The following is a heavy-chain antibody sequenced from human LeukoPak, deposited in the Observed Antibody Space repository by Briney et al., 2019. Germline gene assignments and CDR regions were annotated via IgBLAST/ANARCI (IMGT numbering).Heavy chain of an antibody. CDR1: GDSISSSSSY. CDR3: ARETSQKGAHYMDV. J-gene: IGHJ6*03. V-gene: IGHV4-39*07. CDR2: IYYSGST. Sequence: SETLSLTCTVSGDSISSSSSYWGWIRQPPGEGLEWIGSIYYSGSTYYNTSLKSRVTISVDTSKNQFSLRLNSVTAADTAVYYCARETSQKGAHYMDVWGKGTTITISS. D-gene: IGHD3-16*01.